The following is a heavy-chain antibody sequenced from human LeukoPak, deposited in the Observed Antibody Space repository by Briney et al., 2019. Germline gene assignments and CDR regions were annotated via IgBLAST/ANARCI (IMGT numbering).Heavy chain of an antibody. V-gene: IGHV1-46*01. CDR1: GYTFTSYY. CDR2: ISPSGGST. D-gene: IGHD2/OR15-2a*01. J-gene: IGHJ4*02. Sequence: GASVTVSFKASGYTFTSYYMHWERQAPGQGLEWMGVISPSGGSTTYAQKFQGRVSMTRDTSTRTAYMELSSLTSEDTAVYYCARGRTTWGQGTLVTVSS. CDR3: ARGRTT.